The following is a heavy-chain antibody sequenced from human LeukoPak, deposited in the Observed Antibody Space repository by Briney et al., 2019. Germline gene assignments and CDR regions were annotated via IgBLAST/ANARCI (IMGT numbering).Heavy chain of an antibody. CDR2: IYYSGST. CDR1: GGSISSYY. Sequence: PSETLSLTCTVSGGSISSYYWSWIRQPPGKGLEWIGYIYYSGSTNYNPSLKSRVTISVGTSKNQFSLKLSSVTAADTVMYYCARDRPGIGFDYWGQGTLVTVSS. V-gene: IGHV4-59*01. D-gene: IGHD3-10*01. J-gene: IGHJ4*02. CDR3: ARDRPGIGFDY.